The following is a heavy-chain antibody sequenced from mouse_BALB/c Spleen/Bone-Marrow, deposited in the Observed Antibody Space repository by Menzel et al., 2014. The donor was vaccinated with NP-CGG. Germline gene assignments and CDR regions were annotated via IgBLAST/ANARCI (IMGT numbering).Heavy chain of an antibody. CDR3: TRRDY. Sequence: QVQLQQSGAELVKPGASVKLPCKASGYTFXSYYMYWVKQRPGQGLEWIGGINPNNGNTNFSETFKSKATLTVDKSSSTAYMQLSSLTSEDSAVYYCTRRDYWGQGTTLTVSS. CDR2: INPNNGNT. CDR1: GYTFXSYY. J-gene: IGHJ2*01. V-gene: IGHV1S81*02.